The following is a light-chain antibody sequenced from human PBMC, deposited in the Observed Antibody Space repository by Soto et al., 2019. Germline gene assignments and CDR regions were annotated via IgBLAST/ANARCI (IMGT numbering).Light chain of an antibody. V-gene: IGKV1-39*01. CDR2: AAS. J-gene: IGKJ1*01. Sequence: DIHLTQSPSSLSASVGDRVTITCRASQSISTYLHWYQQKPGKAPKLLIYAASSLQSGVPSRFSGSGSGTDFTLTISSLQPEDFATYYCQQSYSTPWTFGQGTKVDIK. CDR1: QSISTY. CDR3: QQSYSTPWT.